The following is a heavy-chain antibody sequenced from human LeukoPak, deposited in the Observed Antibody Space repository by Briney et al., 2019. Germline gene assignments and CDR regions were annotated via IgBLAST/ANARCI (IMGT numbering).Heavy chain of an antibody. J-gene: IGHJ5*02. Sequence: PGGSLRLSCAASRFTVSNNYIAWVRQAPGKGLEWVSVIYSGGSTYYADSVKGRFTISRENAKNTLYLQMNSLRAEDTAVYYCARTRTLPIAGGFDTWGQGSLVTVSS. CDR2: IYSGGST. D-gene: IGHD3-16*01. CDR3: ARTRTLPIAGGFDT. V-gene: IGHV3-66*01. CDR1: RFTVSNNY.